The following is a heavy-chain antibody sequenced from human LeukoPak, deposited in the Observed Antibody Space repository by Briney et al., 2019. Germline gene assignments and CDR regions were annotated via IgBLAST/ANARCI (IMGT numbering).Heavy chain of an antibody. CDR1: GGSISSGSYY. D-gene: IGHD3-16*01. J-gene: IGHJ6*02. V-gene: IGHV4-31*03. Sequence: MPSETLSLTCTVSGGSISSGSYYWSWIRQHPGKGLECIGFLYYGGATYYNPSLKSRVAISVDASKNQFSLKVSPVTAADTAVYYCASLGYFSYGVDVWGQGTTVTVSS. CDR3: ASLGYFSYGVDV. CDR2: LYYGGAT.